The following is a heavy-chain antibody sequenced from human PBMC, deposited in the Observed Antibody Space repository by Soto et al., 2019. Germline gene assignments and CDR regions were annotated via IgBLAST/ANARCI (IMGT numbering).Heavy chain of an antibody. CDR3: ARGLILWFGELSRRGGYYYYMDV. D-gene: IGHD3-10*01. CDR1: GGSFSGYQ. Sequence: QVQLQQWGAGLLKPSETLSLTCAVYGGSFSGYQWSWIRQTPGKGLEWIGEINDSGNINYNPSLKSRVAIFLDTPKKQTSLKLSSVTAADTAVYSCARGLILWFGELSRRGGYYYYMDVWGKGTTVIVSS. CDR2: INDSGNI. J-gene: IGHJ6*03. V-gene: IGHV4-34*01.